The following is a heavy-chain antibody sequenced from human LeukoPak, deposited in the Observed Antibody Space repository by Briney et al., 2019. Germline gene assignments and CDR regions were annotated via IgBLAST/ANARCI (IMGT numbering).Heavy chain of an antibody. Sequence: EASVKVSCKASGYTFTVYYMHWVRQAPGQRLEWMGWINPKSGDTKYAQKFQGRVTMTRDTSISTAYMELTSLRSDDTAVYYCASHLLSLQQLVLGDASDIWGPGTMVTVSS. CDR3: ASHLLSLQQLVLGDASDI. J-gene: IGHJ3*02. CDR1: GYTFTVYY. V-gene: IGHV1-2*02. D-gene: IGHD1-1*01. CDR2: INPKSGDT.